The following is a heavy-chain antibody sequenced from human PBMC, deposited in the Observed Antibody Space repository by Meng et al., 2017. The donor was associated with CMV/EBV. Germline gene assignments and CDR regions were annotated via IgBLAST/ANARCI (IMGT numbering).Heavy chain of an antibody. CDR1: GGSNSSYY. V-gene: IGHV4-4*07. Sequence: QLQLQESGAGLVKLSETLSLTCSVSGGSNSSYYWGWIRQPAGKGLEWIGRIYTSGSTNYNPSLKSRVTMSVDTSKNQFSLKLSSVTAADTAVYYCARVLRWNGVIDYWGQGTLVTVSS. D-gene: IGHD4-23*01. J-gene: IGHJ4*02. CDR3: ARVLRWNGVIDY. CDR2: IYTSGST.